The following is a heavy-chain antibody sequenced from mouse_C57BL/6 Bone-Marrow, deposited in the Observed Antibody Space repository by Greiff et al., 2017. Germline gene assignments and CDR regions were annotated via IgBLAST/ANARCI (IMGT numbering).Heavy chain of an antibody. CDR2: IHPNSGST. D-gene: IGHD3-2*02. CDR1: GYTFTSYW. V-gene: IGHV1-64*01. Sequence: QVQLKQPGAELVKPGASVKLSCKASGYTFTSYWMHWVKQRPGQGLEWIGMIHPNSGSTNYNEKFKSKATLTVDKSSSTAHMQLSSLTSEDSAVYYCAQETAQAVYAMDYWGQGTSVTVSS. J-gene: IGHJ4*01. CDR3: AQETAQAVYAMDY.